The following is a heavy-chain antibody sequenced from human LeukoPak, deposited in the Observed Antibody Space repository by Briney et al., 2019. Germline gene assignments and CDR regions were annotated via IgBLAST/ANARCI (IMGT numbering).Heavy chain of an antibody. Sequence: TGGSLRLSCAASGFTFSSYEMNWVRQAPGKGLEWVAFIRYDGNNLLYADSVKGRFTISRDNSKNTLYLHIKSLRAEDTAVYYCAELGITMIGGVWGKGTTVTISS. CDR3: AELGITMIGGV. CDR1: GFTFSSYE. D-gene: IGHD3-10*02. J-gene: IGHJ6*04. CDR2: IRYDGNNL. V-gene: IGHV3-30*02.